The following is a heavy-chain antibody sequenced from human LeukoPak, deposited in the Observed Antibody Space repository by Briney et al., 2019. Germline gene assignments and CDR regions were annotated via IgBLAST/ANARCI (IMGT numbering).Heavy chain of an antibody. J-gene: IGHJ4*02. CDR2: ISHSGTT. Sequence: KPSETLSLTCGVSGGSIDITNYWSWVRQAPGKGLEWIGEISHSGTTNYNPSLRSRVAMSLDRANNQFSLSLTSVTAADSAVYYRTRENRPFCPFAYWGQGVLVSVSS. CDR3: TRENRPFCPFAY. D-gene: IGHD2/OR15-2a*01. CDR1: GGSIDITNY. V-gene: IGHV4-4*02.